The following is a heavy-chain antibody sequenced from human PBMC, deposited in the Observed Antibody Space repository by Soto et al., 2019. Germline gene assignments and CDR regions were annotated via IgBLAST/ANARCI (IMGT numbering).Heavy chain of an antibody. V-gene: IGHV4-4*02. CDR2: IYNSGST. D-gene: IGHD2-15*01. CDR1: SGSISSSNW. Sequence: QVQLQESGPGLVKPSGTLSLTCAVSSGSISSSNWWSWVRQPPGKGLEWIGEIYNSGSTNYNPSLKSRVTISVDKCKSQFPLKLSSVTAADSAVYYCARCCSGGSCYRDAFDIWGQGTMVTVSS. CDR3: ARCCSGGSCYRDAFDI. J-gene: IGHJ3*02.